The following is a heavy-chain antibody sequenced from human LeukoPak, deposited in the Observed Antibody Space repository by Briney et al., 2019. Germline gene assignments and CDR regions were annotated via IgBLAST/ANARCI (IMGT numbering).Heavy chain of an antibody. CDR1: GFTLSTYA. CDR3: AKGFGSRPLYYFDY. Sequence: GGSLRLSCAASGFTLSTYAMSWVRQAPGKGLEWVAGISDSGDYTNDADSVKGRFTISRDNSKNTLYLQMNSLRAEDTAVYFCAKGFGSRPLYYFDYWGQGTLVIVSS. CDR2: ISDSGDYT. D-gene: IGHD2-15*01. V-gene: IGHV3-23*01. J-gene: IGHJ4*02.